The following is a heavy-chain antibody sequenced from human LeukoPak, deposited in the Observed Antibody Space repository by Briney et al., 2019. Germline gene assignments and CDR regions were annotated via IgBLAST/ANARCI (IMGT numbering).Heavy chain of an antibody. CDR3: ATYRQVLLPFES. CDR2: IFPSGGEI. D-gene: IGHD2-8*02. V-gene: IGHV3-23*01. CDR1: GFTFSTFA. Sequence: PGGSLRLSYAASGFTFSTFAMIWVRQPPGKGLEWVSSIFPSGGEIHYADSVRGRFTISRDNSKSTLSLQLNSLRAEDTAIYYGATYRQVLLPFESWGQGTLVTVSS. J-gene: IGHJ4*02.